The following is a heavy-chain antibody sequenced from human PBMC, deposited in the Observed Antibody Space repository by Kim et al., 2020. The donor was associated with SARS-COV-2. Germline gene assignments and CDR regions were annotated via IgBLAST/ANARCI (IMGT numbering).Heavy chain of an antibody. CDR3: AADSRETYYDILTGYRYYYYGMDV. V-gene: IGHV1-58*01. CDR1: GFTFTSSA. CDR2: IVVGSGNT. D-gene: IGHD3-9*01. Sequence: SVKVSCKASGFTFTSSAVQWVRQARGQRLEWIGWIVVGSGNTNYAQKFQERVTITRDMSTSTAYMELSSLRSEDMAVYYCAADSRETYYDILTGYRYYYYGMDVWGQGTTVTVSS. J-gene: IGHJ6*02.